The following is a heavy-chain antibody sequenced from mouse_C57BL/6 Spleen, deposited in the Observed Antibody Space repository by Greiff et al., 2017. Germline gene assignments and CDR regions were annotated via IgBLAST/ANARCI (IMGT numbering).Heavy chain of an antibody. J-gene: IGHJ3*01. D-gene: IGHD1-1*01. V-gene: IGHV1-82*01. CDR2: IYPGDGDT. Sequence: QVQLQQSGPELVKPGASVKISCKASGYAFSSSWMNWVKQRPGKGLEWIGRIYPGDGDTNYNGKFKGKATLTADKSSSTAYMQLSSLTSEDSAVYFCARGGYGSSYGTYWGQGTLVTVSA. CDR3: ARGGYGSSYGTY. CDR1: GYAFSSSW.